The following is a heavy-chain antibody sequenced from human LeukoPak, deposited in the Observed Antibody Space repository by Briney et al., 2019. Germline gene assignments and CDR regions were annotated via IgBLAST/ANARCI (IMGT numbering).Heavy chain of an antibody. D-gene: IGHD1-1*01. CDR1: GGTFSTYS. CDR2: IIPMFGSP. CDR3: ARWAGSCTANNCYMPLDY. J-gene: IGHJ4*02. Sequence: SVKVSRKASGGTFSTYSINWVRQAPGQGLEWMGGIIPMFGSPNYAQKFQGRVTITADASTSTAYMELRSLTSGDTAVYFCARWAGSCTANNCYMPLDYWGQGTLVTVSS. V-gene: IGHV1-69*01.